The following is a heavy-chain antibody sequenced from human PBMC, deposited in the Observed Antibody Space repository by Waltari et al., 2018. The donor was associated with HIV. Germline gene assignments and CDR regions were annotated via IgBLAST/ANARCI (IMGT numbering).Heavy chain of an antibody. J-gene: IGHJ4*02. V-gene: IGHV4-39*01. D-gene: IGHD3-22*01. Sequence: QLQLQESGPGLVKPSETLSLTCTVSGGSISSSSYYWGWIRQPPGKGLEWIGSIYYSGRTYDNPSLKCRVTISVDTSKNQFSLKLSSVTAADTAVYYCARHGDYYDSRVDYWGQGTLVTVSS. CDR2: IYYSGRT. CDR1: GGSISSSSYY. CDR3: ARHGDYYDSRVDY.